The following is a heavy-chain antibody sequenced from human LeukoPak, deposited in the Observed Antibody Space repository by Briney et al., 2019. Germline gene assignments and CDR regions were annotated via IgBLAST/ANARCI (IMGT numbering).Heavy chain of an antibody. J-gene: IGHJ4*02. D-gene: IGHD3-3*01. Sequence: GGSLRLSCAASGFTFSSYWMSWVRQAPGKGLEWVANIKQDGSEKYYVDSVKGRFTISRDNAKNSLYLQMNSVRAEDTAVYYCAKAGVLRGFDYWGQGTLVTVSS. V-gene: IGHV3-7*01. CDR1: GFTFSSYW. CDR3: AKAGVLRGFDY. CDR2: IKQDGSEK.